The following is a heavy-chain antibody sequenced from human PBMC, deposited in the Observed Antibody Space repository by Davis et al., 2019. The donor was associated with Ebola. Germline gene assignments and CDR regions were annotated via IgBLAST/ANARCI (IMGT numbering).Heavy chain of an antibody. CDR3: ATTPQYSSGQNKPFDY. CDR1: GFVFRNYV. Sequence: GGSLRLSCAASGFVFRNYVMSWVRQAPGKGLEWVSTLGTSADTYYADSVKGRFTISRDNSKNTLYLQMNSLRAEDTAVYYCATTPQYSSGQNKPFDYWGQGTLVTVSS. D-gene: IGHD6-19*01. J-gene: IGHJ4*02. V-gene: IGHV3-23*01. CDR2: LGTSADT.